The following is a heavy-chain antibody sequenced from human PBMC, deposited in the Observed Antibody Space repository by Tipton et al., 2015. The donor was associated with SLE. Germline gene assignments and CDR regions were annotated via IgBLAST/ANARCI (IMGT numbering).Heavy chain of an antibody. V-gene: IGHV6-1*01. CDR2: TYYRSKWYS. Sequence: PGLVKPSQTLSLICAISGVSVSTNSAAWTWIRQSPSRGLEWLGRTYYRSKWYSDYAVSVKSRITINPDTSKNQFSLQLNSVTPEDTAVYYCARVWGTGSRGVDYWGQGTLVTVSS. J-gene: IGHJ4*02. CDR3: ARVWGTGSRGVDY. CDR1: GVSVSTNSAA. D-gene: IGHD2-2*01.